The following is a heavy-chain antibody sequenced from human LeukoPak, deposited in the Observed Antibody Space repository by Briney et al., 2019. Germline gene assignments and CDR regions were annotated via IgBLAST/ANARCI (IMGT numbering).Heavy chain of an antibody. J-gene: IGHJ4*02. CDR3: ARVVGATILDY. CDR1: GGSISSYY. V-gene: IGHV4-59*12. D-gene: IGHD1-26*01. Sequence: SETLSLTCTVSGGSISSYYWSWIRQPPGKGLEWIGYIYYSGSTNYNPSLKSRVTISVDTSKNQFSLKLSSVTAADTAVYYCARVVGATILDYWGQGTLVTVSS. CDR2: IYYSGST.